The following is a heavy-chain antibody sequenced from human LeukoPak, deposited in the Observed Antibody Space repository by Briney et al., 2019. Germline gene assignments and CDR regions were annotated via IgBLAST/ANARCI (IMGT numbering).Heavy chain of an antibody. CDR1: GGTCSSYA. Sequence: GASVKVSCKASGGTCSSYAISWVRQAPGQGPEWMGGIIPIFGTANYAQKFQGRVTITADESTSTAYMELSSLRSEDTAVYYCARVDDIVVVPAAMGVRSGAYYYYGMDVWGKGTTVTVSS. J-gene: IGHJ6*04. CDR2: IIPIFGTA. V-gene: IGHV1-69*13. CDR3: ARVDDIVVVPAAMGVRSGAYYYYGMDV. D-gene: IGHD2-2*01.